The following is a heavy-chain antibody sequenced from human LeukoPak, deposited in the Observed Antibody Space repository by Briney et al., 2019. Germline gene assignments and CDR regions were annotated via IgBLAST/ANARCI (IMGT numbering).Heavy chain of an antibody. CDR3: ARASYDILTGSSAFDI. Sequence: GGSLRLSCAASGFTFSSYSMNWVRQAPGKGLEWVAVISYDGSNKYYADSVKGRFTISRDNSKNTLYLQMNSLRAEDTAVYYCARASYDILTGSSAFDIWGQGTMVTVSS. D-gene: IGHD3-9*01. V-gene: IGHV3-30*03. CDR2: ISYDGSNK. J-gene: IGHJ3*02. CDR1: GFTFSSYS.